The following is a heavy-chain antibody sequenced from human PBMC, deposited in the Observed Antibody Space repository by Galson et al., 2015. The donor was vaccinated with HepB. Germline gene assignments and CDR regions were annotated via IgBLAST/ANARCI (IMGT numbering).Heavy chain of an antibody. CDR1: GGTFSSYT. Sequence: SVKVSCKASGGTFSSYTISWVRQAPGQGLEWMGRTIPILGIANYAQKFQGRVTITADKSTSTAYMELSSLRSEDTAVYYCAREGYGGGGYWGQGTLVTVSS. CDR3: AREGYGGGGY. V-gene: IGHV1-69*04. CDR2: TIPILGIA. J-gene: IGHJ4*02. D-gene: IGHD4/OR15-4a*01.